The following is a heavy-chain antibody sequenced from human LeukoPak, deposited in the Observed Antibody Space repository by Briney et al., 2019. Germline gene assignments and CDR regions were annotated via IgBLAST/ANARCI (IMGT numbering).Heavy chain of an antibody. CDR1: GFIFDNYE. J-gene: IGHJ4*02. CDR2: MSSSGSTT. D-gene: IGHD6-13*01. CDR3: ASASFGDSSSWFIDY. V-gene: IGHV3-48*03. Sequence: GGSLRLSCTASGFIFDNYEMNWVRQPPGKGLEWVAYMSSSGSTTYYAASVKGRFTISRDNARDSLFLQMNSLRAEDTAVYYCASASFGDSSSWFIDYWGQGTLVTVSS.